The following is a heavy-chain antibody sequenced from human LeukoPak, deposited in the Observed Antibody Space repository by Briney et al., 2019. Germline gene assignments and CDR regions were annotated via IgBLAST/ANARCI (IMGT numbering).Heavy chain of an antibody. D-gene: IGHD3-22*01. V-gene: IGHV5-51*01. Sequence: GESLKISCEGSGYSFTSYWIGWVRQMPGKGLEWMGIIYPGDSDTRYSPSFQGQVTISADKSISTAYLQWSSLKASDTAMYYCARRPTYYYDSSGYPNDAFDIWGQGTMVTVSS. J-gene: IGHJ3*02. CDR3: ARRPTYYYDSSGYPNDAFDI. CDR2: IYPGDSDT. CDR1: GYSFTSYW.